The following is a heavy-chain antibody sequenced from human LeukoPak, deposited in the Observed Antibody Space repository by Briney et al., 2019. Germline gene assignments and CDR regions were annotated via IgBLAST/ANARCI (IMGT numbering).Heavy chain of an antibody. V-gene: IGHV4-34*01. Sequence: SETLSLTCAVYGGSFSGYYWSWIRQSPEKGLEWIGEINHSGGTIYNPSLKSRVTISADTSKNQFSLKLSSVTAADTAVYYCARGSRELYYFDYWGQGTLVTVSS. CDR2: INHSGGT. J-gene: IGHJ4*02. CDR1: GGSFSGYY. D-gene: IGHD1-7*01. CDR3: ARGSRELYYFDY.